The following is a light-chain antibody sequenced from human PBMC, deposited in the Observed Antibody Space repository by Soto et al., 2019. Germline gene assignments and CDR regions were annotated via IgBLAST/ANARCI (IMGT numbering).Light chain of an antibody. Sequence: DIQMTQSRSSLSASVGDRVTITCRASQSISSYLNWYQQKPGKAPKLLIYAASSLQSGVPPRFSGSGSGTDFTLTISSLQPEDFATYYCQQSYSTPYTFGQGTKVDIK. CDR2: AAS. CDR1: QSISSY. J-gene: IGKJ2*01. V-gene: IGKV1-39*01. CDR3: QQSYSTPYT.